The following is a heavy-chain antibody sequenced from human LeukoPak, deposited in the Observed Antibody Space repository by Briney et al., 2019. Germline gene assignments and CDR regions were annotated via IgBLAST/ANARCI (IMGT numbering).Heavy chain of an antibody. V-gene: IGHV3-30*04. J-gene: IGHJ5*02. Sequence: PRGSLRLSCAASGFTFSSYAMHWVRQAPGKGLEWVAVILYDRSNKYYADSVEGRFTISRDNSKNTLYLQMNSLRAEDTAVYYSARVNSDYIGLRGYNWFDPWGQGTLVTVSS. CDR3: ARVNSDYIGLRGYNWFDP. CDR1: GFTFSSYA. CDR2: ILYDRSNK. D-gene: IGHD4-11*01.